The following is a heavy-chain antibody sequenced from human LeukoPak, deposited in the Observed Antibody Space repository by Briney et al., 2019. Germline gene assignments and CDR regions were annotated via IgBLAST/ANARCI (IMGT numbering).Heavy chain of an antibody. Sequence: GSLRLSCAASGFTFSSYGMHWVRQAPGKGLEWVAVISYDGSNKYYADSVKGRFTISRDNSKNTLYLQMNSLRAEDTAVYYCAKEYTIFGVVTVSYYYYGMDVWGQGTTVTVSS. D-gene: IGHD3-3*01. V-gene: IGHV3-30*18. CDR3: AKEYTIFGVVTVSYYYYGMDV. J-gene: IGHJ6*02. CDR1: GFTFSSYG. CDR2: ISYDGSNK.